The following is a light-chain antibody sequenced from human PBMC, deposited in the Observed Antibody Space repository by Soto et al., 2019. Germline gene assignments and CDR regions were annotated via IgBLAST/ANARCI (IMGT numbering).Light chain of an antibody. CDR3: LQHNSYPWT. CDR1: QSISSW. Sequence: GDRVTITCRASQSISSWLAWYQQKPGKAPKLLIYDASSLESGVPSRFSGSGSGTEFTLTISSLQPDDFAVYYCLQHNSYPWTFGQGTKVDIK. J-gene: IGKJ1*01. V-gene: IGKV1-5*01. CDR2: DAS.